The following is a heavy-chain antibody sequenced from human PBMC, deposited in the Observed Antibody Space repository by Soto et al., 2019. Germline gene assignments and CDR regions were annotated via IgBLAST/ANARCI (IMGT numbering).Heavy chain of an antibody. D-gene: IGHD6-13*01. Sequence: SETLSLTCTVSGGSIGSGDYYWSWIRHPPGKGLEWIGYIYYSGSTYYNPSLKSRVTISVDTSKNQFSLKLSSVTAADTAVCYCARERPDGSRLAPWGQGTLVTVSS. CDR1: GGSIGSGDYY. CDR3: ARERPDGSRLAP. J-gene: IGHJ5*02. V-gene: IGHV4-30-4*01. CDR2: IYYSGST.